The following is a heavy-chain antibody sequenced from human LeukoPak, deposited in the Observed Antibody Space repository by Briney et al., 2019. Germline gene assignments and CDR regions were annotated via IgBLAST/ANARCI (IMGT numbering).Heavy chain of an antibody. CDR3: ARATKAARPKGDNGFDP. CDR1: GYTFTSYG. Sequence: ASVKVSCKASGYTFTSYGISWVRQAPGQGLEWMGWISAYNGNTNYAQKLQGRVTMTTDTSTSTAYMELKSLRSDDTAVYYCARATKAARPKGDNGFDPWGQGTLVTVSS. V-gene: IGHV1-18*01. J-gene: IGHJ5*02. CDR2: ISAYNGNT. D-gene: IGHD6-6*01.